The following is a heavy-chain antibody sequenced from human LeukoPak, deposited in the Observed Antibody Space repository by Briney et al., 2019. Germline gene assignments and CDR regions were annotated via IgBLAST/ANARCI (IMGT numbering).Heavy chain of an antibody. J-gene: IGHJ1*01. CDR1: GFTFSSYS. D-gene: IGHD6-6*01. CDR3: ARSSDSSSLQYFQH. V-gene: IGHV3-21*04. CDR2: ISSSSSYI. Sequence: GGSPRLSCAASGFTFSSYSMNWVRQAPGKGLEWVSSISSSSSYIYYADSVKGRFTISRDNAKNSLYLQMNSLRAGDTAVYYCARSSDSSSLQYFQHWGQGTLVTVSS.